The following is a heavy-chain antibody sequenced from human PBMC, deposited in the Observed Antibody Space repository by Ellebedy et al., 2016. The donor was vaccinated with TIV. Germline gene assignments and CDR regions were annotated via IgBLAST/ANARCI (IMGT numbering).Heavy chain of an antibody. J-gene: IGHJ3*02. Sequence: GGSLRLSXAASGFTFSSYWMSWVRQAPGKGLEWVANIKQDGSLKQYVDSVKGRFTISRDTARNSLSLQMNNLRVEDTAVYYCTSRAVAGTRHAFDIWGQGIMVTVSS. D-gene: IGHD6-19*01. CDR1: GFTFSSYW. V-gene: IGHV3-7*01. CDR3: TSRAVAGTRHAFDI. CDR2: IKQDGSLK.